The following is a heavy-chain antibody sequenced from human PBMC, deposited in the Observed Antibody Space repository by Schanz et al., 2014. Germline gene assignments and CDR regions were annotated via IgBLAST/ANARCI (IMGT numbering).Heavy chain of an antibody. CDR1: GYIFTSYA. Sequence: QVQLVQSGSQLKKPGASVKISCKASGYIFTSYALNWVRQAPGQGLEWMGYINTDTGNPTAAQGFTGRFDFSLDTSVKTAYLQLNSQRHEDTAVYFCARHERFEELSVVDYWGQGTRVTVSS. J-gene: IGHJ4*02. D-gene: IGHD3-10*01. V-gene: IGHV7-4-1*02. CDR3: ARHERFEELSVVDY. CDR2: INTDTGNP.